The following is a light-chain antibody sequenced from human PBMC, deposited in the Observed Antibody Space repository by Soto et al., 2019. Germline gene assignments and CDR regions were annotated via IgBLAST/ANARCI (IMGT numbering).Light chain of an antibody. V-gene: IGLV2-14*03. CDR3: SSYSGSTVV. J-gene: IGLJ3*02. CDR2: DVS. CDR1: SSDVGGSDP. Sequence: QSALTQPASVSDSPGQSITISCTGTSSDVGGSDPVSWYQQYPGKAPKLMIYDVSNRPSGVSDRFSGSKSGNTASLTISGLQAEDEADYYCSSYSGSTVVFGGGTKLTV.